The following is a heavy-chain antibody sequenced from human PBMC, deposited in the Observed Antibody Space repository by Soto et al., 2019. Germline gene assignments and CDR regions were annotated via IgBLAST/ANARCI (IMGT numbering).Heavy chain of an antibody. D-gene: IGHD3-22*01. Sequence: EVQLVESGGGLVEPGGSLRLSCAASGFTFSTYTMNWVRQPPGKGLEWISSISTSGSYIKDADSVNGRFTISRDNAKNSLYLQMNSLRAEDTAVYYCARGAYYDSSGYRWFDPWGQGTLVTVSS. CDR1: GFTFSTYT. J-gene: IGHJ5*02. CDR3: ARGAYYDSSGYRWFDP. CDR2: ISTSGSYI. V-gene: IGHV3-21*01.